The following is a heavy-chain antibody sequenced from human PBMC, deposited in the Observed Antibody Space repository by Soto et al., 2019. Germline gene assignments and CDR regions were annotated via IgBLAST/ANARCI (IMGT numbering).Heavy chain of an antibody. V-gene: IGHV1-3*01. CDR1: GYSFTSYA. D-gene: IGHD2-2*01. J-gene: IGHJ6*02. CDR3: ARGVENIVVVLDVFGYYGMDV. Sequence: QVQLVQSGAEVKKPGASVKVSCKASGYSFTSYAIYWVRQAPGQRLEWMGWINAGNGNTKYSQKLQGRVTFTGDTSASTAHMELSSMRYEDTAVYFCARGVENIVVVLDVFGYYGMDVWGQGTTVTVSS. CDR2: INAGNGNT.